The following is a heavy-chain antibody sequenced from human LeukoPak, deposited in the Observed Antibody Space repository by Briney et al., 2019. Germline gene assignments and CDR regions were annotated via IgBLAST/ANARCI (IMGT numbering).Heavy chain of an antibody. V-gene: IGHV1-2*02. D-gene: IGHD3-22*01. J-gene: IGHJ4*02. CDR3: ARAVGYYDTLDS. CDR1: GYTFTGYY. Sequence: ASVKVSCKASGYTFTGYYMHWVRQAPGQGLEWMGWINPNSGGTNYAQKFQGRVTMTRDTSISTAYMELSRLRSDDTAVYYCARAVGYYDTLDSWGQGTLVTVSP. CDR2: INPNSGGT.